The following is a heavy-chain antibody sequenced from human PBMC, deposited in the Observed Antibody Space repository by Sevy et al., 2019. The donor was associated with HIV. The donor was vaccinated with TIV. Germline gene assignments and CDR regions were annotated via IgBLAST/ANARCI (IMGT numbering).Heavy chain of an antibody. CDR1: GFTFSNYD. D-gene: IGHD3-3*01. J-gene: IGHJ6*02. CDR2: ISHDGRNK. CDR3: AKDLDEWRATFYYYGMDV. V-gene: IGHV3-30*18. Sequence: GSLRLSCAASGFTFSNYDMHWVRQAPGKGLEWVALISHDGRNKYSADSVKGRFTISRDNSKNTLYLQMNSLRAEDTALYYCAKDLDEWRATFYYYGMDVWGQGTTVTVSS.